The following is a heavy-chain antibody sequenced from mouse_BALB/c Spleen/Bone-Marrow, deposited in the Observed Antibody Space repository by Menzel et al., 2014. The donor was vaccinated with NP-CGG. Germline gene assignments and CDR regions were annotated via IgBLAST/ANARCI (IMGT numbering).Heavy chain of an antibody. J-gene: IGHJ2*01. V-gene: IGHV1-14*01. CDR3: AKGGNYRYDFDY. CDR1: GYTFTSSV. D-gene: IGHD2-14*01. Sequence: VQLQQSGPELVKPGASVKMSRKASGYTFTSSVMHWVKQKPGQGLEWIGYFNPYNDGSKYNEKFKGKATLTSDKSSSPAYMELSSLTSEDSAVYYCAKGGNYRYDFDYWGQGTTLTVSS. CDR2: FNPYNDGS.